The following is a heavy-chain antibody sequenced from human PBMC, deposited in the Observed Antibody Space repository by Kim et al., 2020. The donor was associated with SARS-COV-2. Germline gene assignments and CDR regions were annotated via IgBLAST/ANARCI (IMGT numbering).Heavy chain of an antibody. Sequence: SETLSLTCAVYGGSFSGYYWSWIRQPPGKGLEWIGEINHSGSTNYNPSLKSRVTISVDTSKNQFSLKLSSVTAADTAVYYCARGPTIANSSSWFVVDYW. CDR2: INHSGST. CDR1: GGSFSGYY. CDR3: ARGPTIANSSSWFVVDY. D-gene: IGHD6-13*01. V-gene: IGHV4-34*01. J-gene: IGHJ4*01.